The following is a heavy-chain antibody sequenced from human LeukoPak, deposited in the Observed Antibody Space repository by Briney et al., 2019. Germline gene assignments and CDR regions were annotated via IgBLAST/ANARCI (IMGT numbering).Heavy chain of an antibody. CDR1: GFTFSSYS. V-gene: IGHV3-48*01. J-gene: IGHJ4*02. CDR3: ARSRYYFDY. Sequence: GGSLRLSCAASGFTFSSYSMNWVRQAPGKGLEWVSYISSRSSTIYYADSVKGRFTISRDNAKNSLYLQMNSLGAEDTAVYYCARSRYYFDYWGQGTLVTVSS. CDR2: ISSRSSTI. D-gene: IGHD6-25*01.